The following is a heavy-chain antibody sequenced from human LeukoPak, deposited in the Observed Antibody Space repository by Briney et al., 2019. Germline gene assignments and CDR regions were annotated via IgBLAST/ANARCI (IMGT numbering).Heavy chain of an antibody. CDR1: GYTFTSYG. D-gene: IGHD2-2*01. CDR2: MNPNSGNT. CDR3: ARRRGVVPAAANWFDP. Sequence: ASVKVSCKASGYTFTSYGISWVRQATGQGLEWMGWMNPNSGNTGYAQKFQGRVTMTRNTSISTAYMELSSLRSEDTAVYYCARRRGVVPAAANWFDPWGQGTLVTVSS. V-gene: IGHV1-8*02. J-gene: IGHJ5*02.